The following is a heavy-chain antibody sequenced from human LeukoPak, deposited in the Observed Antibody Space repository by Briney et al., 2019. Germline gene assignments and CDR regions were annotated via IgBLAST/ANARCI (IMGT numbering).Heavy chain of an antibody. V-gene: IGHV3-30*04. CDR1: GFTFSSYA. D-gene: IGHD3/OR15-3a*01. Sequence: GGSLRLSCAASGFTFSSYAMHWVRQAPGKGLEWVAVISYDGSNKYYADSVKGRFTISRDNSENTLYLQMNSLRAEDTAVYYCARDPRGLTRGYFDYWGQGTLVTVSS. J-gene: IGHJ4*02. CDR2: ISYDGSNK. CDR3: ARDPRGLTRGYFDY.